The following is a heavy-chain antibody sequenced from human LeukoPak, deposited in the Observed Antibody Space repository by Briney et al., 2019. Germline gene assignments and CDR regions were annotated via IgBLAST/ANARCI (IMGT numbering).Heavy chain of an antibody. Sequence: ASVKVSCKASENTFSRYPVSWVRQAPGQGLEWMGGIIPIFGTPNYAQKFQGRVTITADASTSTAYMELSSLTSEDTAVYYCARPQYCSSSSCAFDYWGQGTLVTVSS. CDR3: ARPQYCSSSSCAFDY. D-gene: IGHD2-2*01. CDR2: IIPIFGTP. CDR1: ENTFSRYP. V-gene: IGHV1-69*13. J-gene: IGHJ4*02.